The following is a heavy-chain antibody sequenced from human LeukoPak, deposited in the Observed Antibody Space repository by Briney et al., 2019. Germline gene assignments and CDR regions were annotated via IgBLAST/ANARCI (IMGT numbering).Heavy chain of an antibody. V-gene: IGHV4-39*07. CDR3: ARVSHSGLPSG. D-gene: IGHD3-10*01. CDR1: GGSISSSSYY. J-gene: IGHJ4*02. CDR2: IYYSGST. Sequence: SETLSLTCTVSGGSISSSSYYWGWIRQPPGKGLEWIGSIYYSGSTYYNPSLKSRVTISVDTSKNQFSLKLSSVTAADTAVYYCARVSHSGLPSGWGQGTLVTVSS.